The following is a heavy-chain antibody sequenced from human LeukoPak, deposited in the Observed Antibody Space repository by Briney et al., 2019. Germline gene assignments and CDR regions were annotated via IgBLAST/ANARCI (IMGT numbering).Heavy chain of an antibody. J-gene: IGHJ4*02. Sequence: GASVTVSCKASGYTFTGYYMHWVRQAPGQGLEWMGWINPNSGGTNYAQKFQGRVTMTRDTSISTAYMELSRLRSDDSAVYYCARSGYSSSSHIYYWGQGTLVTVSS. CDR1: GYTFTGYY. CDR2: INPNSGGT. V-gene: IGHV1-2*02. CDR3: ARSGYSSSSHIYY. D-gene: IGHD6-6*01.